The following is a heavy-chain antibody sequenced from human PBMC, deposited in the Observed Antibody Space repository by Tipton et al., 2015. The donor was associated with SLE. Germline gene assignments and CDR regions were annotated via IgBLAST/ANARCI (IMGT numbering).Heavy chain of an antibody. J-gene: IGHJ3*02. Sequence: SLRLSCAASGFTFDDYGMSWVRQAPGKGLEWVSGINWNGGSTGYADSVKGRFTISRDNAKNSLYLQMNSLRAEDTALYYCAREGYGDHGGAFDIWGQGTMVTVSS. CDR1: GFTFDDYG. CDR3: AREGYGDHGGAFDI. V-gene: IGHV3-20*04. D-gene: IGHD4-17*01. CDR2: INWNGGST.